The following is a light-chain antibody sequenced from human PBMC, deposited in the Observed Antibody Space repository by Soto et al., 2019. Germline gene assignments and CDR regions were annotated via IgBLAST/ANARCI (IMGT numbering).Light chain of an antibody. CDR3: QQRYNWPLT. V-gene: IGKV3-11*01. J-gene: IGKJ1*01. Sequence: EIVLTQSPATLSLSPGERATLSCRASQSVSSYLAWYQQKFGQAPRLLIYDASNRATGIPARFSGSGSATDLTLTISSLEPEDFAIYYCQQRYNWPLTFGQGTKVDIK. CDR2: DAS. CDR1: QSVSSY.